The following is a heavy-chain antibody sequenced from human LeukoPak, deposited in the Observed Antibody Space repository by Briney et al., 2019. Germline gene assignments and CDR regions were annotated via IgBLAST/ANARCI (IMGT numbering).Heavy chain of an antibody. D-gene: IGHD1-26*01. Sequence: DSVKVSCKASGYTFTSYGISWVRQTPGQGLEWMGWISAYNGNTNYAQKLQGRVTMTTDTSTSTAYMELRSLRSDDTAVYYCARMEWELYYFDYWGQGTLVTVSS. CDR2: ISAYNGNT. CDR1: GYTFTSYG. CDR3: ARMEWELYYFDY. J-gene: IGHJ4*02. V-gene: IGHV1-18*01.